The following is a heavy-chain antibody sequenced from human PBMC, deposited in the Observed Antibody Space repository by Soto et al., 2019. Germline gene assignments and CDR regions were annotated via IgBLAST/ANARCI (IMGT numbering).Heavy chain of an antibody. CDR1: GFTFSSYA. V-gene: IGHV3-30-3*01. D-gene: IGHD3-10*01. Sequence: QVQLVESGGGVVQPGRSLRLSCAASGFTFSSYAMHWVRQAPGKGLEWVAVISYDGSNKYYADSVKGRFTISRDNSKNTLYLPMNSLRAEDTAVYYCARVAKYYYGSGSPYYFDYWGQGTLVTVSS. CDR2: ISYDGSNK. CDR3: ARVAKYYYGSGSPYYFDY. J-gene: IGHJ4*02.